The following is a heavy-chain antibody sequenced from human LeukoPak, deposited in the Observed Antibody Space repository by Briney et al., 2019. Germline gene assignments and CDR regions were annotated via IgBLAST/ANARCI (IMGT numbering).Heavy chain of an antibody. Sequence: PGGSLRLFCAASGFTFSSYAMSWVRQAPGKGLEWVSAISGSGGSTYYADSVKGRFTISRDNSKNTLYLQMNSLRAEDTAVYYCAKDSPYYYDSSGYFEFDYWGQGTLVTVSS. J-gene: IGHJ4*02. D-gene: IGHD3-22*01. V-gene: IGHV3-23*01. CDR1: GFTFSSYA. CDR2: ISGSGGST. CDR3: AKDSPYYYDSSGYFEFDY.